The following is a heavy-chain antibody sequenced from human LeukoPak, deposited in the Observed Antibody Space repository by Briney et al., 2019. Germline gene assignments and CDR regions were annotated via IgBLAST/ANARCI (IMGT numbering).Heavy chain of an antibody. D-gene: IGHD3-10*01. CDR2: LSYDGSNK. J-gene: IGHJ4*02. CDR3: AKGYGSGSLSSDY. CDR1: GFTFSNYG. Sequence: AGGSLRLSCAASGFTFSNYGMHWVRQTPGKGLEWVAFLSYDGSNKYYADSVKGRFTISRDNSKNTVYPQMDSLRAEDTAVYYCAKGYGSGSLSSDYWGQGTPVTVSS. V-gene: IGHV3-30*18.